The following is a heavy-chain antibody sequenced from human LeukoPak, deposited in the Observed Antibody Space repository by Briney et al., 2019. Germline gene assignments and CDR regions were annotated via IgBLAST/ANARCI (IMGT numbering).Heavy chain of an antibody. CDR3: ARDNSRVGATGTCDI. V-gene: IGHV3-7*03. Sequence: GGSLRLSCAASGFTFSSYWMSWVRQAPGKGLEWVANIKQDGSEKYYVDSVKGRFTISRDNAKNSLYLQMNSLRVEDTAMYYCARDNSRVGATGTCDIWGQGTLLTVSS. CDR2: IKQDGSEK. J-gene: IGHJ3*02. CDR1: GFTFSSYW. D-gene: IGHD1-26*01.